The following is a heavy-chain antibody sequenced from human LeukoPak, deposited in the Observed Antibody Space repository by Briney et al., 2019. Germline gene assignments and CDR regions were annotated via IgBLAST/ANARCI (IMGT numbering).Heavy chain of an antibody. D-gene: IGHD3-22*01. CDR2: ISAYNGNT. CDR3: ARAPHYYDSSGYYY. J-gene: IGHJ4*02. Sequence: GASVKVSCKASGYTFTSYGISWVRQAPGQGLEWMGWISAYNGNTNYAQKLQGRVTMTTDTSTSTAYMGLRSLRSDDTAVYYCARAPHYYDSSGYYYWGQGTLVTVSS. CDR1: GYTFTSYG. V-gene: IGHV1-18*01.